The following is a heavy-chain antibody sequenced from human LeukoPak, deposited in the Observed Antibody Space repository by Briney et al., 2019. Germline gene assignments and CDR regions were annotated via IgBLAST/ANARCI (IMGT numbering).Heavy chain of an antibody. CDR2: IYSNGNT. D-gene: IGHD2-15*01. J-gene: IGHJ4*02. V-gene: IGHV4-59*08. Sequence: SSETLSLTCTVSGGSISGYYWSWVRQSPGKGLEWIGYIYSNGNTNYNPSLMSRVTISVDMSKNEFSLNLSSVTAADTAVYFCVRHRIVVAATGVFDYWGQGTLVPVSS. CDR1: GGSISGYY. CDR3: VRHRIVVAATGVFDY.